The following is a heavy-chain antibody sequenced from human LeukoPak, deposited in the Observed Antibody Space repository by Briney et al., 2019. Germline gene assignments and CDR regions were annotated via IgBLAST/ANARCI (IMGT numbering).Heavy chain of an antibody. CDR2: IYRGGST. CDR1: GLTVSSNY. Sequence: HSGGSLRLSCAASGLTVSSNYMSWVRQAPEKGLEWVSVIYRGGSTYYADSVKGRFTISRDNSKNTLYLQMTSLRAEDTAVYYCARHRGDYGLQGFDYWGQGTLVTVSS. V-gene: IGHV3-66*04. D-gene: IGHD4-17*01. J-gene: IGHJ4*02. CDR3: ARHRGDYGLQGFDY.